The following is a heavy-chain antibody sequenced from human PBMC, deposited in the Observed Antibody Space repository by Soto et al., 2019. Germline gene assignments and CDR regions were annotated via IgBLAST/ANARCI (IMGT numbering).Heavy chain of an antibody. J-gene: IGHJ3*02. D-gene: IGHD1-26*01. CDR2: TYYRSKWYN. CDR3: ARGIDNPSGSTALDI. Sequence: SQTRSLTGPVSGESGSDNSVAWNWIRQSPSRGLEWLGRTYYRSKWYNDYAVSVQSRISINPDTSKNHYSLQLNSVTPEDTAVYYCARGIDNPSGSTALDIWGKGTKVTVSS. V-gene: IGHV6-1*01. CDR1: GESGSDNSVA.